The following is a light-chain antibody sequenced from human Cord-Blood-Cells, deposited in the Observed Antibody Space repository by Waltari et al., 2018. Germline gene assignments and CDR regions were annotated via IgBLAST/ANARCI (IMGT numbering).Light chain of an antibody. V-gene: IGKV3-11*01. CDR1: QSVSSY. CDR2: DAS. CDR3: QQRSNWPPWT. J-gene: IGKJ1*01. Sequence: EIVCTQSPATLSLSPGERATPSCRASQSVSSYLAWYQQKPGQAPRLLIYDASNRATGIPARFSGSGSGTDLTLTISSLEPEDFAVYYCQQRSNWPPWTFGQGTKVEIK.